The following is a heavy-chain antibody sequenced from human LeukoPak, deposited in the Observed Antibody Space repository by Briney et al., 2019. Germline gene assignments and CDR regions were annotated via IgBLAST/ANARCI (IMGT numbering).Heavy chain of an antibody. CDR1: GFTFSSYG. CDR2: ISYDGSNK. J-gene: IGHJ6*03. CDR3: AKEVLYYYYMDV. Sequence: GGSLRLSCAASGFTFSSYGMHWVRQAPGKGLEWVAVISYDGSNKYYADSVKGRFTISRDNSKNTLYLQMSSLRAEDTAVYYCAKEVLYYYYMDVWGKGTTVTVSS. V-gene: IGHV3-30*18.